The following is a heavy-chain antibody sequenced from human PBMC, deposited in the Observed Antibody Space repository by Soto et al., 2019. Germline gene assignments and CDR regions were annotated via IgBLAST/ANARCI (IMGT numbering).Heavy chain of an antibody. CDR2: INPNSGGT. CDR1: GYTFTGYY. J-gene: IGHJ6*02. CDR3: ARDRITGGQQLVYYYYYGMDV. V-gene: IGHV1-2*02. Sequence: QVQLVQSGAEVKKPGASVKVSCKASGYTFTGYYMHWVRQAPGQGLEWMGWINPNSGGTNYAQKFQGRVTRTRDTSISTAYMELSRLRSDDTAVYYCARDRITGGQQLVYYYYYGMDVWGQGTTVTVSS. D-gene: IGHD6-13*01.